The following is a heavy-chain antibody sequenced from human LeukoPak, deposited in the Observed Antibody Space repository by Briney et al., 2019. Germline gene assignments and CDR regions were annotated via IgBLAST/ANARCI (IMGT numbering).Heavy chain of an antibody. Sequence: GASPQISSKGSGYSFTTYWNTWVRQMPGKGREGLVRIDPSDSYTNYSPSFQGHFTISADKSISTAYLQWSSLKAPDTAMYYCTRQSSGWALDFWGQGTLVTVSS. D-gene: IGHD6-19*01. CDR1: GYSFTTYW. V-gene: IGHV5-10-1*01. J-gene: IGHJ4*02. CDR3: TRQSSGWALDF. CDR2: IDPSDSYT.